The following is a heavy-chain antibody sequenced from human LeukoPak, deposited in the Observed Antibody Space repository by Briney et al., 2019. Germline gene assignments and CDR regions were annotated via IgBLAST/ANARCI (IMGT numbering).Heavy chain of an antibody. Sequence: SVKVSCKASGGTFSSYAISWVRQAPGQGLEWMGGIIPIFGTANYAQKFQGRVTITADESTSTAYMELSSLRSEDTAVYYCARATLPMSTVTRVYWFDPWGQGTLVTVSS. CDR2: IIPIFGTA. V-gene: IGHV1-69*13. J-gene: IGHJ5*02. D-gene: IGHD4-17*01. CDR3: ARATLPMSTVTRVYWFDP. CDR1: GGTFSSYA.